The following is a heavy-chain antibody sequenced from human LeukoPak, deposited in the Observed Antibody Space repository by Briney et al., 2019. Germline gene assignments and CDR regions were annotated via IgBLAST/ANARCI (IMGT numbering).Heavy chain of an antibody. CDR1: GDSISSGDYY. CDR2: IYYSGST. Sequence: SQTLSLTCTVSGDSISSGDYYWSWIRQPPGKGLEWIGYIYYSGSTYYNPSLKSRVTISVDTSKNQFSLKLSSVTAADTAVYYCARGQPLSVVVVAAPFFDYWGQGTLVTVSS. D-gene: IGHD2-15*01. V-gene: IGHV4-30-4*01. J-gene: IGHJ4*02. CDR3: ARGQPLSVVVVAAPFFDY.